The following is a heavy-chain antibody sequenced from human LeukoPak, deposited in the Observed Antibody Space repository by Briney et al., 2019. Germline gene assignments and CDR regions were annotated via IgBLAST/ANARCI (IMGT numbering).Heavy chain of an antibody. V-gene: IGHV3-7*01. CDR2: IKQDGSEK. CDR1: GFTFSGSV. Sequence: GGSLRLSCAASGFTFSGSVMSWVRQAPGKGLEWVANIKQDGSEKDYVDSVKGRFTISRDNAKNSLYLQMNSLTAEDTAVYYCARESFAARWDWGQGTLVTVSS. D-gene: IGHD6-6*01. J-gene: IGHJ4*02. CDR3: ARESFAARWD.